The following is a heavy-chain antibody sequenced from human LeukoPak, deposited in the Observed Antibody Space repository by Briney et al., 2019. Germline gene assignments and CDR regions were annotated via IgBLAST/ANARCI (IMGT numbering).Heavy chain of an antibody. CDR3: ARELPPVMKYYFDY. J-gene: IGHJ4*01. Sequence: PGGSLRLSCAASGFTFSSYAMTWVRQAPGKGLEWVSSISGSGSIAYYADFVRGRFSISRDNSKNTLYLQMDSLRAEDTAVYYCARELPPVMKYYFDYWGQGTLVTVSS. CDR1: GFTFSSYA. CDR2: ISGSGSIA. D-gene: IGHD4-11*01. V-gene: IGHV3-23*01.